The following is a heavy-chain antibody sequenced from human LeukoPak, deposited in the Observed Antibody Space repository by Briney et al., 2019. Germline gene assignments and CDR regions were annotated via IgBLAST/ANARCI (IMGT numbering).Heavy chain of an antibody. CDR3: ARYSYGYVHYFDY. V-gene: IGHV3-7*03. CDR2: IKQDGSEK. J-gene: IGHJ4*02. Sequence: PGGSLRLSCAASGFTFSSYWMSWVRQAPGKGLEWVANIKQDGSEKYYVDSVKGRFTISRDNAKNSLYLQMSSLRAEDTAVYYCARYSYGYVHYFDYWGQGTLVTVSS. D-gene: IGHD5-18*01. CDR1: GFTFSSYW.